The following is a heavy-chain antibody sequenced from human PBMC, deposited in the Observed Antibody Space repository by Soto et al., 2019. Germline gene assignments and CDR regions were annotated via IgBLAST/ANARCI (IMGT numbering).Heavy chain of an antibody. CDR1: GYTFTSYY. CDR3: AREGSDTGYSSSRKTKPEGGYYYYGMDV. Sequence: GASVKVSCKASGYTFTSYYMHWVRQAPGQGLEWMGIINPSGGSTSYAQKFQGRVTMTRDTSTSTVYMELSSLRSEDTAVYYCAREGSDTGYSSSRKTKPEGGYYYYGMDVWGQGTTVTVSS. V-gene: IGHV1-46*01. CDR2: INPSGGST. J-gene: IGHJ6*02. D-gene: IGHD6-13*01.